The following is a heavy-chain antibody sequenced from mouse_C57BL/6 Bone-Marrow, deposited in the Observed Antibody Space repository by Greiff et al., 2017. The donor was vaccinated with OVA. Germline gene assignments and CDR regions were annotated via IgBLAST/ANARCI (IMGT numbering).Heavy chain of an antibody. D-gene: IGHD1-2*01. CDR3: ARVDTTATVFAY. Sequence: VQLQQSAAELARPGASVKMSCKASGYTFTSYTMHWVKQRPGQGLEWIGYINPSSGYTEYNQKFKDKTTLTADKSSSTAYRQLSSLTSEDSAVYYCARVDTTATVFAYWGQGTLVTVSA. J-gene: IGHJ3*01. CDR2: INPSSGYT. CDR1: GYTFTSYT. V-gene: IGHV1-4*02.